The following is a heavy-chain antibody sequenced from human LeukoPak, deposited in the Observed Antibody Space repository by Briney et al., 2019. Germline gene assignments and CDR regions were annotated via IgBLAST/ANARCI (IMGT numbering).Heavy chain of an antibody. J-gene: IGHJ4*02. CDR1: GGSISSSNW. V-gene: IGHV4-4*02. CDR2: IYHSGST. Sequence: PSETLSLTCAISGGSISSSNWWSWVRQPPGKGLEWIGEIYHSGSTNYNPSLKSRVTISVDKSKNQFSLKLSSVTAADTAVYYCASQYYDILTGYFFDCWGQGTLVTVSS. D-gene: IGHD3-9*01. CDR3: ASQYYDILTGYFFDC.